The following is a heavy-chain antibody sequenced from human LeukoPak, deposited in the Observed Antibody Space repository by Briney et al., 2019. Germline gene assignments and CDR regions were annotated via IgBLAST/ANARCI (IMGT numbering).Heavy chain of an antibody. CDR2: IYYSGST. V-gene: IGHV4-61*01. D-gene: IGHD4-17*01. Sequence: PSETLSLTCTVSGGSVSSGSYYWSWIRQPPGKGLEWIGYIYYSGSTNYNPSLKSRVTISVDTSKNQFSLKLSSVTAADTAVYYCARAPDGDYVDYWGQGTLVTVSS. CDR1: GGSVSSGSYY. J-gene: IGHJ4*02. CDR3: ARAPDGDYVDY.